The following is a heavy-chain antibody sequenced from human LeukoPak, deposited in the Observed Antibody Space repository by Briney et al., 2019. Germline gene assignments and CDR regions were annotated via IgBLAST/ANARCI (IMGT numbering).Heavy chain of an antibody. D-gene: IGHD3-16*01. CDR3: ARDRRGDYYYYYYMDV. Sequence: GGSQRLSCAASGFTFSDYYMSWIRQAPGKGLEWVSYISSSGSTIYYADSVKGRFTISRDNAKNSLYLQMNSLRAEDTAVYYCARDRRGDYYYYYYMDVWGKGTTVTVSS. V-gene: IGHV3-11*01. J-gene: IGHJ6*03. CDR1: GFTFSDYY. CDR2: ISSSGSTI.